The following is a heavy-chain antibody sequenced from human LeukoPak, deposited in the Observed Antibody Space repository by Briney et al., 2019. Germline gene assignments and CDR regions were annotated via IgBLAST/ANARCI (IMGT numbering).Heavy chain of an antibody. D-gene: IGHD3-3*01. Sequence: SETLSLTCSVSDDSITMYYWTWIRQPPGNGMEWIGEINHSGSTNYNPSLKSRVTISVDTSKNQFSLKLSSVTAADTAVYYCARGWGISHYDFWSGYHDAFDIWGQGTMVTVSS. CDR1: DDSITMYY. CDR2: INHSGST. J-gene: IGHJ3*02. V-gene: IGHV4-34*01. CDR3: ARGWGISHYDFWSGYHDAFDI.